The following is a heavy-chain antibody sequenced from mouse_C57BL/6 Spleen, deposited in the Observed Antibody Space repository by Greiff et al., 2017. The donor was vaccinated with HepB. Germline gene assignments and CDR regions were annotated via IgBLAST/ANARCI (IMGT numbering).Heavy chain of an antibody. J-gene: IGHJ1*03. CDR3: ARPDYYGSSYNGYFDV. CDR1: GFTFSDYG. CDR2: ISSGSSTN. V-gene: IGHV5-17*01. D-gene: IGHD1-1*01. Sequence: EVQLVESGGGLVKPGGSLKLSCAASGFTFSDYGMHWVRQAPEKGLEWVGYISSGSSTNYYADTVKGRFTITRDKAKNTLYLQMTSLRSEDTAMYYCARPDYYGSSYNGYFDVWGTGTTVTVSS.